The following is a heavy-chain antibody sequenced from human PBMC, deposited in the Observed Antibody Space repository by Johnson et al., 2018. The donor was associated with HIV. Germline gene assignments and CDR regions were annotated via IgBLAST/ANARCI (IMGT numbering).Heavy chain of an antibody. J-gene: IGHJ3*02. CDR3: ARACRDGYTCDAFDI. Sequence: EVQLVESGGGVVQPGRSLRLSCAASGLTVSSNYMSWVRQAPGKGLEWVAVLFSGGSIYFADSVKGRFTISRDNSKNTLYLQMNSLRAEDTAVYYCARACRDGYTCDAFDIWGQGTMVTVSS. CDR2: LFSGGSI. V-gene: IGHV3-66*01. CDR1: GLTVSSNY. D-gene: IGHD5-24*01.